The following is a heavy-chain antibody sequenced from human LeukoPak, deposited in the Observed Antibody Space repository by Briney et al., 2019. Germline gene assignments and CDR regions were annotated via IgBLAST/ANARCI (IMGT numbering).Heavy chain of an antibody. CDR1: GFTFDDYA. Sequence: GGSLRLSCTASGFTFDDYAIHWVRQVPGKGLEWVSGISWNSGSIGYADSVKGRFTISRDNAKNSLYLQMNSLRVEDTALYYCAREVSEGFDFWGQGTLVTVSS. CDR2: ISWNSGSI. CDR3: AREVSEGFDF. J-gene: IGHJ4*02. V-gene: IGHV3-9*01. D-gene: IGHD3-22*01.